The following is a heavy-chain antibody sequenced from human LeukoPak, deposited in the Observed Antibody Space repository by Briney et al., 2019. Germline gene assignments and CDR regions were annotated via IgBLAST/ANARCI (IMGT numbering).Heavy chain of an antibody. V-gene: IGHV3-43*01. CDR2: VSWDGDTT. CDR1: GFTFDDYI. Sequence: PGGSLRLSCAASGFTFDDYIMHWVRQAPGKGLEWVSLVSWDGDTTYYADSVKGRFTISRDNAENTLYLQMNNLRPDDTAFYFCVKEGVEYSYSYGDYWGQGTLVTVSS. J-gene: IGHJ4*02. CDR3: VKEGVEYSYSYGDY. D-gene: IGHD3-16*01.